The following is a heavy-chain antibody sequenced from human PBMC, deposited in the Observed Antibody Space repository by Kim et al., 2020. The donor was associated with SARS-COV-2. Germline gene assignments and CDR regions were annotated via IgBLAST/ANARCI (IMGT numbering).Heavy chain of an antibody. V-gene: IGHV1-18*01. Sequence: ASVKVSCKASGYTFTSYGISWVRQAPGQGLEWMGWISAYNGNTNYAQKLQGRVTMTTDTSTSTAYMELRSLRSDDTAVYYCARVPNPLWSGYYRTYYYYGMDVWGQGTTVTVSS. CDR1: GYTFTSYG. D-gene: IGHD3-3*01. CDR2: ISAYNGNT. J-gene: IGHJ6*02. CDR3: ARVPNPLWSGYYRTYYYYGMDV.